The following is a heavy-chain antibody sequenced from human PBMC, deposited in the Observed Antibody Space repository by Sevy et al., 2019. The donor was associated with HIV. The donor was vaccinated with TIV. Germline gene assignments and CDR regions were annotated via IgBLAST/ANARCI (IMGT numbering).Heavy chain of an antibody. CDR3: ARDRPHDYGDYGAWGGRDYFDY. Sequence: GGSLRLSCAASGFTFSSYSMNWVRQAPGKGLEWVSSISSSSSYIYYADSVKGRFTISRDNAKNSLYLQMISLRAEDTAVYYCARDRPHDYGDYGAWGGRDYFDYWGQGTLVTVSS. CDR1: GFTFSSYS. J-gene: IGHJ4*02. D-gene: IGHD4-17*01. CDR2: ISSSSSYI. V-gene: IGHV3-21*01.